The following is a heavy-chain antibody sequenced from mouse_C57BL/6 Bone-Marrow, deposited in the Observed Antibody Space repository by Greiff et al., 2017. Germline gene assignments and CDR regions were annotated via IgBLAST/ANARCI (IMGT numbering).Heavy chain of an antibody. J-gene: IGHJ2*01. CDR1: GYTFTSYW. D-gene: IGHD2-4*01. CDR2: IYPGSGST. CDR3: AREGVYYDYFLDY. Sequence: QVQLQQPGAELVKPGASVKMSCKASGYTFTSYWITWVKQRPGQGLEWIGDIYPGSGSTNYNEKFKSKATLTVDTSSSTAYMQLSSLTSEDSAVYYCAREGVYYDYFLDYWGQGTTLTVSS. V-gene: IGHV1-55*01.